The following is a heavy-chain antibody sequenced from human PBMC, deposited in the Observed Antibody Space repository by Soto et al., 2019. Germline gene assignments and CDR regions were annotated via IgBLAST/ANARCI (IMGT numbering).Heavy chain of an antibody. V-gene: IGHV1-18*01. J-gene: IGHJ1*01. CDR3: ARDRSGWVCED. D-gene: IGHD6-19*01. CDR2: ISAYDGDT. CDR1: GYIFTTYG. Sequence: QVQLVQSGAEVKKPGASVKVSCKASGYIFTTYGISWVRQAPGQGLEWLGWISAYDGDTNYAQKFRGRVTVTTDTSTRTAYMELRSLRSDDTAVYYCARDRSGWVCEDWGQGTLVIVSS.